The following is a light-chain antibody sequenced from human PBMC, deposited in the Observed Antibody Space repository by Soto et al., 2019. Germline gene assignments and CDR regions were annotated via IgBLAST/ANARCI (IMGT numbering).Light chain of an antibody. V-gene: IGKV1-39*01. J-gene: IGKJ5*01. CDR1: QRIERY. CDR2: GAS. Sequence: IQMTQSPSSLHASVGDRVTITCRASQRIERYLNWYQQKPGKXXKXXIHGASTLQSGVPSRFSGAFSETEFSLTISSVQHADRATYVGQQSYSSPVTFGQGTRLEIK. CDR3: QQSYSSPVT.